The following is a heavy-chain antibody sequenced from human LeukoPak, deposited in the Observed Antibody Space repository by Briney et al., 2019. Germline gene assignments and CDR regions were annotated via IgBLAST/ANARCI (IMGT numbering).Heavy chain of an antibody. CDR1: GGSFSGYY. CDR2: INHSGSI. J-gene: IGHJ6*03. Sequence: SETLSLTCAVYGGSFSGYYWNWIRQPPGKGLEWIGEINHSGSINYNSSLKSRVTISVDTSKNQFSLRLSSVTAADTAMYYCARRMGRRFGERYYYYHYMDVWGKGTTVTISS. D-gene: IGHD3-10*01. CDR3: ARRMGRRFGERYYYYHYMDV. V-gene: IGHV4-34*01.